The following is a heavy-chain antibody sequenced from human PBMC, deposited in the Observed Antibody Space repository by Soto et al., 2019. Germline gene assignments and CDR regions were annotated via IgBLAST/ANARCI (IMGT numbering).Heavy chain of an antibody. CDR2: INNDGSNT. Sequence: EVQLVESGGGLVQPGGSLRLSCAASGFTFSTYWMHWVRQPPGKGLVWVSRINNDGSNTAYADYVNGRFTISRDNAQSTLYLQMTILGAEDTAVYYCARDPLIVTTYYGLDVWGQGTTVSVSS. CDR3: ARDPLIVTTYYGLDV. J-gene: IGHJ6*02. D-gene: IGHD4-4*01. CDR1: GFTFSTYW. V-gene: IGHV3-74*01.